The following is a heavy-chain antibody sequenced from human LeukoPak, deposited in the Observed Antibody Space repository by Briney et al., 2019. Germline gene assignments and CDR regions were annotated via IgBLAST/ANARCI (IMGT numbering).Heavy chain of an antibody. D-gene: IGHD5-12*01. V-gene: IGHV3-23*01. CDR3: AKDGDMVATSHVDY. Sequence: PGGSLRLSCAASGFTFSSYAMTWVRQAPGKGLEWVSAISGSGGSTYYADSVKGRFTISRDNSENTLYLQMNSLRAEDTAVYYCAKDGDMVATSHVDYWGQGTLVTVSS. CDR1: GFTFSSYA. CDR2: ISGSGGST. J-gene: IGHJ4*02.